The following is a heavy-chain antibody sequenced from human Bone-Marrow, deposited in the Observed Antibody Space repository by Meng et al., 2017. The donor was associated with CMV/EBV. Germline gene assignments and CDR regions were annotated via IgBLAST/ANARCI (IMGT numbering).Heavy chain of an antibody. D-gene: IGHD3-10*01. Sequence: SETLSLTCAVYGGSFSGYYWSWIRQPPGKGLEWIGEINHSGSTNYNPSLKSRVTISVDTSKNQFSPKLSSVTAADTAVYYCARGPYYGSGSYDLWGQGTLVTVSS. V-gene: IGHV4-34*01. CDR2: INHSGST. CDR3: ARGPYYGSGSYDL. CDR1: GGSFSGYY. J-gene: IGHJ4*02.